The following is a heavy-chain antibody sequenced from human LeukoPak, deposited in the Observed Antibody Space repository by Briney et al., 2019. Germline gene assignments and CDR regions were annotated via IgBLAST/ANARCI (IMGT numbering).Heavy chain of an antibody. V-gene: IGHV3-30-3*01. CDR1: GFTFSSYA. J-gene: IGHJ4*02. CDR3: AKINRVYSSGWYLANYYFDY. Sequence: GGSLRLSCAASGFTFSSYAMHWVRQAPGKGLEWVAVISYDGSNKYYADSVKGRFTISRDNSKNTLYLQMNSLRAEDTAVYYCAKINRVYSSGWYLANYYFDYWGQGTLVTVSS. D-gene: IGHD6-19*01. CDR2: ISYDGSNK.